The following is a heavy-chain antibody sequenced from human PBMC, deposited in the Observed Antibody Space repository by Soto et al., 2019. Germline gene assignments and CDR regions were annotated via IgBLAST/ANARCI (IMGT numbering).Heavy chain of an antibody. Sequence: GVSLRLSCAASGFTFSSYWMHWVRQAPGKGLVWVSRINSDGSSTGYADSVKGRFTISRDNAKNTLYLQMNSLRAEDTAVYYCARVSYDILNGYYEPPHYYGMDVWGQGTTVTVSS. CDR2: INSDGSST. V-gene: IGHV3-74*01. CDR1: GFTFSSYW. CDR3: ARVSYDILNGYYEPPHYYGMDV. J-gene: IGHJ6*02. D-gene: IGHD3-9*01.